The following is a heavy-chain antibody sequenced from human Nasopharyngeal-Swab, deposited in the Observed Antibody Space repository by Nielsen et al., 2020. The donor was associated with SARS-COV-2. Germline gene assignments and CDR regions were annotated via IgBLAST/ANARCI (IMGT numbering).Heavy chain of an antibody. Sequence: SETLPLTCTVSGGSISSGSYYWSWIRQPSGKGLEWIGRIYTSGSTNYNLSLKSRVTISVDTSKNQFSLKLSSVTAADTAVYYCARGVGFCTNGVCYNKDYYYYYYMDVWGKGTTVTVSS. CDR2: IYTSGST. V-gene: IGHV4-61*02. D-gene: IGHD2-8*01. CDR3: ARGVGFCTNGVCYNKDYYYYYYMDV. J-gene: IGHJ6*03. CDR1: GGSISSGSYY.